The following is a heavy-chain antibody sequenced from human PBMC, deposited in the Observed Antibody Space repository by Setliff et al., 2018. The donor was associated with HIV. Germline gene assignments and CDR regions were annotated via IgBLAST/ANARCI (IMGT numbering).Heavy chain of an antibody. J-gene: IGHJ6*02. CDR3: ARDRLSYNFYYYGMDV. V-gene: IGHV1-2*02. Sequence: ASVKVSCKAPGDTFTGYYMHWVRQAPGQGLEWMGWINPNSGGTNYAQKFQGGVIMTRDTSISTAYMQLSRLRSDDTAVYYCARDRLSYNFYYYGMDVWGQGTTVTVSS. CDR2: INPNSGGT. CDR1: GDTFTGYY. D-gene: IGHD1-26*01.